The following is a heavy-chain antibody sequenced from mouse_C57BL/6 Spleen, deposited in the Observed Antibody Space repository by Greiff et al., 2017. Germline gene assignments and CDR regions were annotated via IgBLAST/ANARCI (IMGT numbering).Heavy chain of an antibody. V-gene: IGHV1-59*01. J-gene: IGHJ3*01. Sequence: QVQLQQPGAELVRPGTSVKLSCTASGYTFTSYWMPWVQQRPGQGLEWIGAIDPSDSYTNYNQKFKGKGTLTVDTSSSTAYMQLSSLTAEDSAVYYCAREGDGDYWGQGTLVTVSA. CDR3: AREGDGDY. D-gene: IGHD2-3*01. CDR2: IDPSDSYT. CDR1: GYTFTSYW.